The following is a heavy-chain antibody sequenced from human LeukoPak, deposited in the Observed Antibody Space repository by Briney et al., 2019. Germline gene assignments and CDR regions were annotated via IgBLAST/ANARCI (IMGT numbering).Heavy chain of an antibody. Sequence: PGGSLRLSCAASGFTFSSYAMSWVRQAPGKGLAWVSAISGGGHSTSYADSVKGRFTISRDNSRNTLYLQMNGLRAEDTAVYYCAKEGGMAANDRGGYFDYWAQGTLVTVSS. CDR1: GFTFSSYA. V-gene: IGHV3-23*01. CDR2: ISGGGHST. J-gene: IGHJ4*02. CDR3: AKEGGMAANDRGGYFDY. D-gene: IGHD6-13*01.